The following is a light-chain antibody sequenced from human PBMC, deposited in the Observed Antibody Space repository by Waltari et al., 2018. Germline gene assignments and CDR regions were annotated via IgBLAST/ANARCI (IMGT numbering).Light chain of an antibody. Sequence: DIVLTPPPGTLASSRGERATLSCRTSQSVSRTLAWYQQQPGQAPRLLIYDAPSRATGIPNWFSGGSSREVFSLTSSRLEAEYSAVYYCQKYGSLTATFGQGTKVEIK. V-gene: IGKV3-20*01. CDR1: QSVSRT. CDR3: QKYGSLTAT. J-gene: IGKJ1*01. CDR2: DAP.